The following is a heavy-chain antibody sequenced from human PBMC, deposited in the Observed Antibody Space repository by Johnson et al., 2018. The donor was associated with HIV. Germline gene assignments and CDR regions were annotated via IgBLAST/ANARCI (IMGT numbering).Heavy chain of an antibody. J-gene: IGHJ3*02. CDR3: ARDVREDFWSGSFDALDI. D-gene: IGHD3-3*01. CDR1: GFTFSSYW. V-gene: IGHV3-7*05. Sequence: VPLVESGGALVQPGGSLRLSCAASGFTFSSYWMNWVRQAPGKGLQWVANIKQDGSEKYYVDSVKGRFTISRDNAKNSLYLQMNSLRAEDTAVYYWARDVREDFWSGSFDALDIWGQWTMVTVSS. CDR2: IKQDGSEK.